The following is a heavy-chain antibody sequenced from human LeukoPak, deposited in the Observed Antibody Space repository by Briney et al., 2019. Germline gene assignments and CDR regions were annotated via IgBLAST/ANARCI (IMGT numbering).Heavy chain of an antibody. Sequence: GGSLRLSCAASGFTFTNLEMNWVRQAPGKGLEWVSYISYSGSTTSYADSVKGRFTISRDNAKNSLYLQMNSLRAEDTAVYYCVRAGPPAFDPWGQGTLVTVSS. V-gene: IGHV3-48*03. J-gene: IGHJ5*02. CDR2: ISYSGSTT. CDR1: GFTFTNLE. CDR3: VRAGPPAFDP.